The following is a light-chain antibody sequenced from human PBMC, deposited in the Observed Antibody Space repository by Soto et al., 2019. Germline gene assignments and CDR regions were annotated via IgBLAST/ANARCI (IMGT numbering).Light chain of an antibody. CDR3: QQYNKWPLFT. Sequence: EVVLTQSPATLSVSPGERATLSCRASQTVGTNSAWYQQRPGQAPRLLIYGASTRATGIPARFSGSGSGSEFNLTISSLQSDDFAVYYCQQYNKWPLFTFGPGTRVDNK. V-gene: IGKV3-15*01. CDR1: QTVGTN. CDR2: GAS. J-gene: IGKJ3*01.